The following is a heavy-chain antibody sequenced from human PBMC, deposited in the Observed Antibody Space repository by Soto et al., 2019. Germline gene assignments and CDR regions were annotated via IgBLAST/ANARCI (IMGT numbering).Heavy chain of an antibody. V-gene: IGHV3-21*01. CDR2: ISSDNKYI. Sequence: GGSLRLSCAGAGFSFFSYTMTWVRQAPGKGLEWVSSISSDNKYIYYADSVKGRFTISRDNAKSSLFLQMNSLRADDTAVYYCTRSPRSITGTPTGGAQNDYWGQGALVTVSS. J-gene: IGHJ4*02. D-gene: IGHD1-7*01. CDR3: TRSPRSITGTPTGGAQNDY. CDR1: GFSFFSYT.